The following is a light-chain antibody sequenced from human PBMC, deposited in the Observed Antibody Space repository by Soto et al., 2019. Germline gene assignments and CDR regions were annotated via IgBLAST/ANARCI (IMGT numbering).Light chain of an antibody. Sequence: SYELTQPPSVSVSPGQTASITCSGAQLGDKYARWYQQKPGQSPVLVIYQDSKRPSGIPERFSGSNSGNTATLTISGTQAMDEADYYCQAWDSSASRGFGGGTKLTVL. CDR1: QLGDKY. CDR3: QAWDSSASRG. CDR2: QDS. V-gene: IGLV3-1*01. J-gene: IGLJ2*01.